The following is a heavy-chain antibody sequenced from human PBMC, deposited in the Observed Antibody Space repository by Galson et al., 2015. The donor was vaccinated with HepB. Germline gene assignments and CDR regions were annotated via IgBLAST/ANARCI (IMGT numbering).Heavy chain of an antibody. J-gene: IGHJ3*02. V-gene: IGHV3-23*01. CDR3: ESYSNYEVAAFDI. D-gene: IGHD4-11*01. CDR1: GFTFSSYA. CDR2: ISVSGGST. Sequence: SLRLSCAASGFTFSSYAMSWVRQAPGKGLEWVSAISVSGGSTYYADSVKGRFTISRDNSKKTLYLQMNSLRAEDSALYYCESYSNYEVAAFDIWGQGTMVTVSS.